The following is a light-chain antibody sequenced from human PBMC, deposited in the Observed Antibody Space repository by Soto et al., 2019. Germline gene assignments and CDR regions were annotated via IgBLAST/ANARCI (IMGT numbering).Light chain of an antibody. CDR3: QQYGSSPRT. Sequence: EIVLTQSPGTLSLSPGERATLSCRASQSIKSSSLAWYQQRPGQAPRPLIYGASSRATGIPDKFSGSGSGTDFTLTISRLEPEDFAIYYCQQYGSSPRTFGQGTKVDIK. J-gene: IGKJ1*01. V-gene: IGKV3-20*01. CDR1: QSIKSSS. CDR2: GAS.